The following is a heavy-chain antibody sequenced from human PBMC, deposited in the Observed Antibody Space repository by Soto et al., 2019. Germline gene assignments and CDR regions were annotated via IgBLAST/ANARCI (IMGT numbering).Heavy chain of an antibody. D-gene: IGHD1-26*01. CDR3: ARDRGSYALDY. CDR2: NSAYNGNT. CDR1: GYTFTSYG. Sequence: QVKLVQSGAEVKKPGASVKVSCKASGYTFTSYGISWVRQAPGQGLEWMGWNSAYNGNTNYAQKLQGRVTMTTDTSTSTACMELRSLRSDDTAVYYCARDRGSYALDYWGQGTLVTVSS. V-gene: IGHV1-18*01. J-gene: IGHJ4*02.